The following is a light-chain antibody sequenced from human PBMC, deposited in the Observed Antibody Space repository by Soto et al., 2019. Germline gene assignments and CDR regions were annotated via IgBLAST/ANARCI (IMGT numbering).Light chain of an antibody. CDR1: QSVSSSY. Sequence: EIVLTQSPGTLSLSPGERATLSCRASQSVSSSYLAWYQQKPGQAPRLLIYVASSRATGIPDRFSGSGSGTDVSLTIIRLEHEDVSVYYCQQYGSSPPWTFGQGTKVEIK. CDR2: VAS. CDR3: QQYGSSPPWT. J-gene: IGKJ1*01. V-gene: IGKV3-20*01.